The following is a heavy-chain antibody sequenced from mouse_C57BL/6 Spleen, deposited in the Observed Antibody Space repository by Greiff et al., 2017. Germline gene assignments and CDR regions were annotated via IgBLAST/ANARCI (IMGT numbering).Heavy chain of an antibody. V-gene: IGHV5-9-1*02. CDR1: GFTFSSYA. CDR2: ISSGGDYI. D-gene: IGHD3-3*01. Sequence: EVKLVESGEGLVKPGGSLKLSCAASGFTFSSYAMSWVRQTPEKRLEWVAYISSGGDYIYYADTVKGRFTISRDIARNTLYLQMSSLKSEDTAMYYCTRERRDSSYAMDYWGQGTSVTVSS. J-gene: IGHJ4*01. CDR3: TRERRDSSYAMDY.